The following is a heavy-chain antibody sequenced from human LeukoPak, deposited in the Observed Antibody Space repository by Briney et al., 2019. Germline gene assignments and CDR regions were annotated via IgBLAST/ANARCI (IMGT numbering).Heavy chain of an antibody. CDR1: GYTFIGYE. D-gene: IGHD3-3*02. V-gene: IGHV3-48*03. J-gene: IGHJ4*02. CDR2: ISNSGMTI. Sequence: PGGSLRLSCAASGYTFIGYEVNWVRQAPGKGLEWVSYISNSGMTIYYADSVKGRFTISRENAKNTLYLQMNSLRAEDMPVYYCARMLAFCFDYWGQGTLVTVSS. CDR3: ARMLAFCFDY.